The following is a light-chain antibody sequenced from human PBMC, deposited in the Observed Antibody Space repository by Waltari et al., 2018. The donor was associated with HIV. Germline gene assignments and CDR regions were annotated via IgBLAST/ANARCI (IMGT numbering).Light chain of an antibody. V-gene: IGKV1-39*01. CDR2: AAS. CDR3: QQSYSLPPT. J-gene: IGKJ1*01. CDR1: QNISDY. Sequence: DIQLTQSPSSLSASVGDRVTITSRPSQNISDYLNWYHQRPGKAPILLIYAASNLQSGVPSTFSGSGSGTHFTLTISSLQPGDFVTYYCQQSYSLPPTFGQGTKVEIK.